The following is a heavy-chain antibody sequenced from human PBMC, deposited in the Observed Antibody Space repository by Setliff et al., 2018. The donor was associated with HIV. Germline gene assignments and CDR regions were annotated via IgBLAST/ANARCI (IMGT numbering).Heavy chain of an antibody. CDR3: VRKYAKGKNIAVVTARDRASDI. V-gene: IGHV1-8*02. Sequence: GASVKVSCKASGYTFNSYDINWVRQATGQGLEWMGWLNPDSGNTGFAQKFEGRVTMTRNTSIITAYMELSSLRFEDTAMYYCVRKYAKGKNIAVVTARDRASDIWGQGTMVT. CDR2: LNPDSGNT. J-gene: IGHJ3*02. D-gene: IGHD2-21*02. CDR1: GYTFNSYD.